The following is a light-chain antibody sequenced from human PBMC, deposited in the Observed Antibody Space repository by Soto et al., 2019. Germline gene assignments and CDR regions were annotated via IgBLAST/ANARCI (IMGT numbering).Light chain of an antibody. CDR3: CSYAGSGSWV. CDR1: SSDVGNYNF. Sequence: QSVLTQPASVSGSPGQSITISCTDTSSDVGNYNFVSWYQHHPGKDPKLNIYEGSKRPSGVPNRFSGSKSGNTASLTISGLQAEDEADYYCCSYAGSGSWVFGGGTKLTVL. V-gene: IGLV2-23*01. J-gene: IGLJ3*02. CDR2: EGS.